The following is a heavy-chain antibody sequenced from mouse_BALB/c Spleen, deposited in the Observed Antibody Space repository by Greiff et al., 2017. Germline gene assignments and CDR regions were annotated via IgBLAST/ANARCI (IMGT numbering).Heavy chain of an antibody. CDR3: ARSDYGYDYFDY. CDR1: GFTFSSFG. Sequence: EVQLQESGGGLVQPGGSRKLSCAASGFTFSSFGMHWVRQAPEKGLEWVAYISSGSSTIYYADTVKGRFTISRDNPKNTLFLQMTSLRSEDTAMYYCARSDYGYDYFDYWGQGTTLTVSS. V-gene: IGHV5-17*02. J-gene: IGHJ2*01. D-gene: IGHD2-2*01. CDR2: ISSGSSTI.